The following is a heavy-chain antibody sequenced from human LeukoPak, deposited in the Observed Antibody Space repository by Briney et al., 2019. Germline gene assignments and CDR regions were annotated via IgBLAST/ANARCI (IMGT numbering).Heavy chain of an antibody. CDR1: GGSISSYY. J-gene: IGHJ4*02. D-gene: IGHD3-10*01. V-gene: IGHV4-34*01. CDR3: ARGRGLEWFGGGYYFDY. CDR2: INHSGST. Sequence: SETLSLTCTVSGGSISSYYWSWIRQPPGKGLEWIGEINHSGSTNYNPSLKSRVTISVDTSKNQFSLKLSSVTAADTAVYYCARGRGLEWFGGGYYFDYWGQGTLVTVSS.